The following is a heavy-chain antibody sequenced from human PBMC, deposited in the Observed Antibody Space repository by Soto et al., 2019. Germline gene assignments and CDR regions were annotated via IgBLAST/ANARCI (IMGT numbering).Heavy chain of an antibody. V-gene: IGHV3-15*07. CDR2: IKSKTDGGTT. Sequence: GGSLRLSCAASGFTFSNAWMNWVRQAPGKGLEWVGRIKSKTDGGTTDYAAPVKGRFTIPRGDSKNTLYLQMNSLRAEDTAVYYCARERFLEWLLYFDYWGQGTLVTVSS. D-gene: IGHD3-3*01. J-gene: IGHJ4*02. CDR3: ARERFLEWLLYFDY. CDR1: GFTFSNAW.